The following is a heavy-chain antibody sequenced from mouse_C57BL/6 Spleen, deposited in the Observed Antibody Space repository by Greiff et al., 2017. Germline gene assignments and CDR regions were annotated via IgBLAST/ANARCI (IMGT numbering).Heavy chain of an antibody. J-gene: IGHJ4*01. V-gene: IGHV1-11*01. CDR3: AITSDYAMDY. Sequence: QVQLLQSGAGLASPGASVTLSCKASGYTFTDHFMTWVHKMPGKGLEWVGRINPDGGGTNYHQTFMGRAIFSGDSATSTVYMVLSSLKSEDPAVYYCAITSDYAMDYWGQGTSVTVSS. CDR1: GYTFTDHF. D-gene: IGHD6-1*01. CDR2: INPDGGGT.